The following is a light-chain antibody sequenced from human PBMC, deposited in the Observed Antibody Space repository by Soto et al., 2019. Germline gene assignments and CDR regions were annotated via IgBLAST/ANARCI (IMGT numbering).Light chain of an antibody. J-gene: IGKJ1*01. CDR1: QSISSW. CDR3: QQYNSYSRWT. CDR2: DAS. V-gene: IGKV1-5*01. Sequence: DIQRTQSPSTLSASVGDRVTITCRASQSISSWLAWYQQKPGKAPKLLIYDASSLESGVPSRFSGSGSGTEFTLTISSLQPDDFATYYCQQYNSYSRWTFGQGTKVEIK.